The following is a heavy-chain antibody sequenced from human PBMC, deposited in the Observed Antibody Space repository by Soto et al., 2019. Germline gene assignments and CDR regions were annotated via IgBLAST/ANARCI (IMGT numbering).Heavy chain of an antibody. Sequence: SETLSLTCTVSGGSISSGAYYWSWVRQHPGKGLEWIGYIYYSGSTYFSPSLKSRLTISVDTSKNQFSLKLSSVTAADTAMYYCARDRLRAVYAFHFWGQGTILTV. J-gene: IGHJ3*01. CDR1: GGSISSGAYY. V-gene: IGHV4-31*03. CDR2: IYYSGST. CDR3: ARDRLRAVYAFHF. D-gene: IGHD5-12*01.